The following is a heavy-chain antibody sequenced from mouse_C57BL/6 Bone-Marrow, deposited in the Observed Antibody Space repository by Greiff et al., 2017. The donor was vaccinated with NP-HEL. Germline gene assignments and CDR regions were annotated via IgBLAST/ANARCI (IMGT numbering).Heavy chain of an antibody. D-gene: IGHD1-1*01. Sequence: ESGPGLVKPSQSLSLTCSVTGYSITRGYYWNWIRQFPGNKLEWMGYISYDGSNNYNPSLKNRISITRDTSKNQFVLKLNSVTTEDTATYYCARRYDPDDWGQGTTLTVSS. CDR2: ISYDGSN. CDR3: ARRYDPDD. CDR1: GYSITRGYY. J-gene: IGHJ2*01. V-gene: IGHV3-6*01.